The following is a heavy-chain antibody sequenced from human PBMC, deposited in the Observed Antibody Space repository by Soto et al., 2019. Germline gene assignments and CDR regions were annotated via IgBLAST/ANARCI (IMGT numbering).Heavy chain of an antibody. CDR3: AKDGSGAVAFNYYYYYMDV. J-gene: IGHJ6*03. CDR2: ISGSGGST. Sequence: GGSLRLSCAASGFTFSSYAMSWVRQAPGKGLEWVSAISGSGGSTYYADSVKGRFTISRDNSKSTLYLQMNSLRAEDTAVYYCAKDGSGAVAFNYYYYYMDVWGKGTTVTVSS. D-gene: IGHD6-19*01. V-gene: IGHV3-23*01. CDR1: GFTFSSYA.